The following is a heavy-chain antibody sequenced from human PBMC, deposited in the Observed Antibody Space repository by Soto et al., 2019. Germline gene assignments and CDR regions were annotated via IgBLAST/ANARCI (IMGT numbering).Heavy chain of an antibody. CDR3: APSHDYGDYEPSSYFDY. J-gene: IGHJ4*02. CDR1: GFTFSSYG. CDR2: ISYDGSNK. Sequence: GGSLRLSCAASGFTFSSYGMHWVRQAPGKGLEWVAVISYDGSNKYYADSVKGRFTISRDNSKNTLYLQMNSLRAEDTAVYYCAPSHDYGDYEPSSYFDYWGQGTLVTVSS. D-gene: IGHD4-17*01. V-gene: IGHV3-30*03.